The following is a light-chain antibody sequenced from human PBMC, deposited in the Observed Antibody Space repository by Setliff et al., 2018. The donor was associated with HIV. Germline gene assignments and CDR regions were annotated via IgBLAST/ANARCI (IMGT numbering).Light chain of an antibody. J-gene: IGLJ1*01. Sequence: QSVLTQPASVSGSPGQSITISCTGTSSDVGGYSYVSWYQQHPGKAPKLIIYEVTNRPSGVSNRLSGSKSGNTASLTTSGLQAEDEADYYCSSYAITNTLPFGTGTKVTVL. CDR1: SSDVGGYSY. V-gene: IGLV2-14*01. CDR2: EVT. CDR3: SSYAITNTLP.